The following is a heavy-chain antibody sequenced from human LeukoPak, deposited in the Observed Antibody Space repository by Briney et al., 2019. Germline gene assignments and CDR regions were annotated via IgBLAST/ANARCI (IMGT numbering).Heavy chain of an antibody. Sequence: GGSLRLSCAASGFTFDDYGMSWVRQAPGKGLEWVSGINWNGGSTGYADSVQGRFTISRDNAKNSLYLQMNSLRAEDTALYHCARGPGYSSSWLSYYYYGMDVWGQGTTVTVSS. D-gene: IGHD6-13*01. CDR2: INWNGGST. J-gene: IGHJ6*02. CDR1: GFTFDDYG. V-gene: IGHV3-20*01. CDR3: ARGPGYSSSWLSYYYYGMDV.